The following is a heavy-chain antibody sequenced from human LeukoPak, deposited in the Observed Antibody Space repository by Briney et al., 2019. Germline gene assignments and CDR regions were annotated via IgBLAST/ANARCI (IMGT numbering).Heavy chain of an antibody. Sequence: PSETLSLTCTVSGGSISSYYWSWIRQPPGKGLEWIGYIYYSGSTNYNPSLKSRVTISVDTSKNQFSLKLSSVTAADTAVYYCAREGLSSGYYNYWGQGTLVTVSS. CDR3: AREGLSSGYYNY. J-gene: IGHJ4*02. D-gene: IGHD3-22*01. CDR2: IYYSGST. V-gene: IGHV4-59*01. CDR1: GGSISSYY.